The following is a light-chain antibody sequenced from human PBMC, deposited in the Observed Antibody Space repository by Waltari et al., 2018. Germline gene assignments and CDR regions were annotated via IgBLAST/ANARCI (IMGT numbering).Light chain of an antibody. J-gene: IGLJ2*01. V-gene: IGLV1-40*01. CDR2: GNT. CDR1: RTNIGAGCD. Sequence: QSGLAQPPSVSGAPGQTVTISCTGTRTNIGAGCDVHWYQLLPGRAPKVLIHGNTNRPSGVPDRFSGSKSDTSASLAITGLQAEDEADYYCQSYDSSLRVVFGGGTKLTVL. CDR3: QSYDSSLRVV.